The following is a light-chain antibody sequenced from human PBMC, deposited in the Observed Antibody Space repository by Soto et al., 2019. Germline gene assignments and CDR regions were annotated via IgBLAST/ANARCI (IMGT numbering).Light chain of an antibody. J-gene: IGKJ2*01. CDR2: AAS. CDR3: EQTHNTVHS. CDR1: QNIERY. V-gene: IGKV1-39*01. Sequence: DIQMTQSPSSLSASIGDRVTITCRASQNIERYLNWYQHKPGKAPQLLMFAASNLESGVPSRFSGSGSGTDFTLTISSXQPEDFATYYCEQTHNTVHSFGQGTKVDIK.